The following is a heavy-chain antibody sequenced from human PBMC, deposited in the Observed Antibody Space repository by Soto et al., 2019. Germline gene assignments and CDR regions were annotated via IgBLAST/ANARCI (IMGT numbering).Heavy chain of an antibody. CDR1: GFTFNIYA. Sequence: EVQLLESGGDLIQPGGSLRLSCAASGFTFNIYAMTWVRQAPGKGLEWVSAISRYGDITYYADSVEGRFTISRDNSKNTLYLQMNSLRAEDTAVYYCAKDRYLDHDSRGYLFDNWGQGNLVTVSS. D-gene: IGHD3-22*01. CDR3: AKDRYLDHDSRGYLFDN. J-gene: IGHJ4*02. CDR2: ISRYGDIT. V-gene: IGHV3-23*01.